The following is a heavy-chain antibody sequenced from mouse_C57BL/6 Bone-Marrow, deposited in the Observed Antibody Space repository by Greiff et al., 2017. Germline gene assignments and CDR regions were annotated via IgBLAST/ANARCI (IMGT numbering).Heavy chain of an antibody. CDR1: GFTFSSYG. CDR2: ISSGGSYT. CDR3: ARRGVIYAMDY. J-gene: IGHJ4*01. D-gene: IGHD2-2*01. Sequence: DVQLQESGGDLVKPGGSLKLSCAASGFTFSSYGMSWVRQTPDKRLEWVATISSGGSYTYYPDSVKGRFTISRDNAKNTLYLQMSSLKSEDTAMYYCARRGVIYAMDYWGQGTSVTVSS. V-gene: IGHV5-6*01.